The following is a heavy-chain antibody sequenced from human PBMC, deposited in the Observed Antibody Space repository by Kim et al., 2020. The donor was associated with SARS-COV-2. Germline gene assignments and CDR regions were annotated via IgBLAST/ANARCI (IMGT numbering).Heavy chain of an antibody. CDR1: GYTFTSYS. V-gene: IGHV1-18*01. CDR3: ARYWGNWNYLDNN. J-gene: IGHJ4*02. CDR2: IIPYNCKT. Sequence: ASVKVSCTASGYTFTSYSIRLVRQAPGKGLEWMGWIIPYNCKTNYAEKLQGRATMTRDTSTNTAYMDLRSLRSDDTAVYYCARYWGNWNYLDNNWGQGTLVTVPS. D-gene: IGHD1-7*01.